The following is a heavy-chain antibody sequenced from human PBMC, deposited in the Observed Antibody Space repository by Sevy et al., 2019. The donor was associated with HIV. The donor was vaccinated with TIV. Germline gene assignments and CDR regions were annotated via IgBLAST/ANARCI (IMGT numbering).Heavy chain of an antibody. CDR2: FDPQDGDT. D-gene: IGHD2-2*01. CDR1: GYSLTELS. Sequence: ASVKVSCKVAGYSLTELSMNWVRQVPGKGLEWMGGFDPQDGDTIYARKLQGRVTMTEDTSTDTAYMELTRLRSEDTAVYYCATVKSSIVTVVPAAFDVWGQGTMVTVSS. V-gene: IGHV1-24*01. CDR3: ATVKSSIVTVVPAAFDV. J-gene: IGHJ3*01.